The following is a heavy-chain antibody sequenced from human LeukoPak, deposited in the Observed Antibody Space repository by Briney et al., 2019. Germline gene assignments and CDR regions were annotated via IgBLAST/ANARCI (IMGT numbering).Heavy chain of an antibody. CDR1: RFSLSTSGVG. D-gene: IGHD3-22*01. CDR2: TYWNDDK. J-gene: IGHJ4*02. CDR3: AHLIREAYYYDSSGLYYFDY. Sequence: SLPTLVNPPQTLTLSCTFSRFSLSTSGVGVSCIRQPPGKALEGLAHTYWNDDKHYSPSLKSRLTITKDTSKNQVVLTMTNMDPVDTATYYCAHLIREAYYYDSSGLYYFDYWGQGTLVTVSS. V-gene: IGHV2-5*01.